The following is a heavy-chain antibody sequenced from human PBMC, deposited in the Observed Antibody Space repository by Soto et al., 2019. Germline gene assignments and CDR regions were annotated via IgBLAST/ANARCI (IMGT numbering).Heavy chain of an antibody. D-gene: IGHD3-3*01. CDR3: ARHVKYDFWSGYLYYYMDV. V-gene: IGHV4-39*01. CDR1: GGSISSSSYY. CDR2: IYYSGST. Sequence: SETLSLTCTVSGGSISSSSYYWGWIRQPPGKGLEWIGSIYYSGSTYYNPSLKSRVTISVDTSKNQFSLKLSSVTAADTAVYYCARHVKYDFWSGYLYYYMDVWGKGTTVTVSS. J-gene: IGHJ6*03.